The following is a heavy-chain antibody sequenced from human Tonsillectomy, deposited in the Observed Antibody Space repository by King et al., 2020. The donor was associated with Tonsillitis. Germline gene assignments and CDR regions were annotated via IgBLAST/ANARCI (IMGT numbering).Heavy chain of an antibody. CDR1: VESVSSGVCY. CDR3: AKYVPPSFDY. D-gene: IGHD2/OR15-2a*01. J-gene: IGHJ4*02. CDR2: VYYTGGTHGWT. Sequence: QLQESGPGLVKPSQTLYLTCTVSVESVSSGVCYWCAIRQRPGKGLEWIGEVYYTGGTHGWTLYKPALTGRVTMSVDSSKNQFSLKLLPVTAADTAVYYCAKYVPPSFDYWGQGTLVTVSS. V-gene: IGHV4-31*03.